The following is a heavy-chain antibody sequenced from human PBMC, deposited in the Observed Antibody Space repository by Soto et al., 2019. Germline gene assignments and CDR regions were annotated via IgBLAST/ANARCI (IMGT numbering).Heavy chain of an antibody. J-gene: IGHJ4*02. CDR3: ARLVYDTRLNYMYFDF. Sequence: SETLSLTCAVSGVSISSGNWWTWVRQTPQRGLEYIGEIFHDGTANYYPSFERRVAISVDTSKNQFSLKLTSVTAADTAIYFCARLVYDTRLNYMYFDFWCQGALVTVSS. CDR2: IFHDGTA. D-gene: IGHD3-10*01. CDR1: GVSISSGNW. V-gene: IGHV4-4*02.